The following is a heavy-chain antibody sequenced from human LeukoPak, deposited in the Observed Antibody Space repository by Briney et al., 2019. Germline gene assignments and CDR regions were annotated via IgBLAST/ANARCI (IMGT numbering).Heavy chain of an antibody. J-gene: IGHJ4*02. CDR2: ISYDGSNK. V-gene: IGHV3-30*18. CDR1: GFTFNDYG. Sequence: PGRSLRLSCAASGFTFNDYGMHWVRQAPGKGLEWVAVISYDGSNKYYTDSVKGRFTISRDNSKSTLYLQMNSLRAEDTAVYYCAKVRWDNSGWYYLDYWGQGTLVTVSS. D-gene: IGHD6-19*01. CDR3: AKVRWDNSGWYYLDY.